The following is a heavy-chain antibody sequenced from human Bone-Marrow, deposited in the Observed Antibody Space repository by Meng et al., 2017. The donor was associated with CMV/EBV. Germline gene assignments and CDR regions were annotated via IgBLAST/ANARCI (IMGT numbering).Heavy chain of an antibody. J-gene: IGHJ4*02. CDR3: ARQEWDLLGPLVD. D-gene: IGHD1-26*01. CDR1: GYTFTSFG. Sequence: ASVKVSCKASGYTFTSFGISWVRQAPGQGLEWMGWISTYNDNTNYAQKVRDRITLTTDTSTSTAYMELRRLRSDDTAVYYCARQEWDLLGPLVDWGQGTRVTGSS. V-gene: IGHV1-18*01. CDR2: ISTYNDNT.